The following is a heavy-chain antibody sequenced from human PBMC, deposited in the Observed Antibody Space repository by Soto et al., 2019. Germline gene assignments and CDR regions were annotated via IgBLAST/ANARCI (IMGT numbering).Heavy chain of an antibody. CDR3: ASSLSVGYDYSDYHAFDI. CDR2: ISAYNGNT. J-gene: IGHJ3*02. V-gene: IGHV1-18*04. CDR1: GYTFTSYG. D-gene: IGHD4-17*01. Sequence: GASVKVSCKASGYTFTSYGISWVRQAPGQGLEWMGWISAYNGNTNYAQKLQGRVTMTTDTSTSTAYMELRSLRSDDTAVYYCASSLSVGYDYSDYHAFDIWGQGTMVTVSS.